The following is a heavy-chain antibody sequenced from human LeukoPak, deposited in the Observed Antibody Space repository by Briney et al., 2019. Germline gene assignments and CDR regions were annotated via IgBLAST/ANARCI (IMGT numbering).Heavy chain of an antibody. CDR1: GYTFTVHY. CDR3: ARDSEFCGASGCNNGAFDS. Sequence: GASVKVSCKASGYTFTVHYIHWVRQAPGQGLERMGWINPNSGGSGWASKLQGRVTMTRDTSISTAYMELARLTSDDTAIYYCARDSEFCGASGCNNGAFDSWGQGTLVTVSS. V-gene: IGHV1-2*02. J-gene: IGHJ4*01. D-gene: IGHD2-21*01. CDR2: INPNSGGS.